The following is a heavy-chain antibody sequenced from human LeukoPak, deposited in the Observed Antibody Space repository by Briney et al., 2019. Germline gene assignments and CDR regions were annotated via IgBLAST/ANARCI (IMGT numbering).Heavy chain of an antibody. D-gene: IGHD3-22*01. CDR1: GGTFSSYA. CDR3: ACGGYYDLLNY. Sequence: ASVKVSCKASGGTFSSYAISWVRQAPGKGLEWMGGFDPGDGETIYAQKFQGRVTMTEDTSTNTAYMELSSLRSEDTAVYFCACGGYYDLLNYWGQGTLVTVSS. CDR2: FDPGDGET. J-gene: IGHJ4*02. V-gene: IGHV1-24*01.